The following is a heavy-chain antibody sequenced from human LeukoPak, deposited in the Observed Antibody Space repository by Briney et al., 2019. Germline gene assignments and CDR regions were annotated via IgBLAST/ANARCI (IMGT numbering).Heavy chain of an antibody. V-gene: IGHV1-69*06. J-gene: IGHJ6*04. CDR1: GGTLSSYA. CDR2: IIPIFGTA. Sequence: ASVKVSCKASGGTLSSYAISWVRQAPGQGLEWMGGIIPIFGTANYAQKFQGRVTITADKSTSTAYMELSSLRSEDTAVYYCARDEAVPAAIGAIYYYGMDVWGKGTTVTVSS. D-gene: IGHD2-2*01. CDR3: ARDEAVPAAIGAIYYYGMDV.